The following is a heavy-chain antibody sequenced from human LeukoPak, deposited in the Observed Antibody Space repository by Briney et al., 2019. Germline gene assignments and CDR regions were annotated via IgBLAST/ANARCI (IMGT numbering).Heavy chain of an antibody. CDR1: GFTVSSNY. V-gene: IGHV3-53*01. Sequence: GGSLRLSCAASGFTVSSNYMSWVRQAPGKGLEWVSVIYSGGSTYYADSVKGRFTISRDNAKNTLYLQMNSLRAEDTAVYYCARAPNQNDAFDIWGQGTMVTVSS. CDR2: IYSGGST. D-gene: IGHD1-14*01. J-gene: IGHJ3*02. CDR3: ARAPNQNDAFDI.